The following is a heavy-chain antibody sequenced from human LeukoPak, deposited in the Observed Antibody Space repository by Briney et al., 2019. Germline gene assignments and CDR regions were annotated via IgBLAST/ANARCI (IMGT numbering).Heavy chain of an antibody. CDR2: ISGSGGST. CDR3: ASSSIAVRKSYYYYYMDV. Sequence: PGGSLRLSCAASGFTFSSYAMSWVRQAPGKGLEWVSGISGSGGSTYYADSVKGRFTISRDNSKKTLYLQMNSLRAEDTAVYYCASSSIAVRKSYYYYYMDVWGKGTTVTVSS. V-gene: IGHV3-23*01. D-gene: IGHD6-6*01. CDR1: GFTFSSYA. J-gene: IGHJ6*03.